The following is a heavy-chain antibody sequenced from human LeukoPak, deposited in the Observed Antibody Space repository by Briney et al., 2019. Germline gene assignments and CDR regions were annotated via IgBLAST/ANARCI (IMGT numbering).Heavy chain of an antibody. V-gene: IGHV3-21*01. CDR3: ARDRNYYYMDV. Sequence: GGSLRLSCAASGFTVSSNYMSWVRQAPGKGLEWVSSISSSSSYIYYADSVKGRFTISRDNAKNSLYLQMNSLRAEDTAVYYCARDRNYYYMDVWGKGTTVTVSS. CDR1: GFTVSSNY. CDR2: ISSSSSYI. J-gene: IGHJ6*03.